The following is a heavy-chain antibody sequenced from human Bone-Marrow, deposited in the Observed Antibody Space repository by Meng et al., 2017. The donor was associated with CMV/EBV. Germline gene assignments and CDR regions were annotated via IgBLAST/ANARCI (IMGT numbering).Heavy chain of an antibody. CDR2: IIPIFGTA. D-gene: IGHD2-2*01. J-gene: IGHJ6*02. CDR3: VRVLFTKCSRNSCPGGGYYYYGMDV. V-gene: IGHV1-69*05. CDR1: GYTFTSYD. Sequence: SVKVSCKASGYTFTSYDINWVRQATGQGLEWMGGIIPIFGTANYAQKFQGRVTITTDESTSTAYMELSSLRSEDTAVYYCVRVLFTKCSRNSCPGGGYYYYGMDVWAQGTTVTVPS.